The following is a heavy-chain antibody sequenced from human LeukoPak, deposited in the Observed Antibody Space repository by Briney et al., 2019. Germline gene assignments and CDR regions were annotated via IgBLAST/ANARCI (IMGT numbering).Heavy chain of an antibody. CDR1: GFTFTNYA. D-gene: IGHD4-11*01. CDR2: IRHDGGQK. Sequence: GGSLRLSCAASGFTFTNYAMHWVRQAPGKGLEWVAVIRHDGGQKYYADSVKGRFTISRDNTKNMLYLQMNSLRVEDTAVYHCARDPSLRVTLDYWGQGTLVIVSS. J-gene: IGHJ4*02. CDR3: ARDPSLRVTLDY. V-gene: IGHV3-33*01.